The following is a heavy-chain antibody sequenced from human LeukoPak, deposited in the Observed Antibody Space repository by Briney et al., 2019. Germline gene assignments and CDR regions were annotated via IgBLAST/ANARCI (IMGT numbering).Heavy chain of an antibody. Sequence: PSETLSLPCAVSGYSISSGYYWGWIRQPPGKGLEWIGSIYHSGSTYYNPSLKSRVTISVDTSKNQFSLKLSSVTAADTAVYYCARLSGYDYVDPWGQGTLVTVSS. CDR1: GYSISSGYY. CDR2: IYHSGST. V-gene: IGHV4-38-2*01. CDR3: ARLSGYDYVDP. D-gene: IGHD5-12*01. J-gene: IGHJ5*02.